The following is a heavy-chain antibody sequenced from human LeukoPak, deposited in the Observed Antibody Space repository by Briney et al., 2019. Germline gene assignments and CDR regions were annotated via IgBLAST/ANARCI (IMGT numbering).Heavy chain of an antibody. CDR1: GYTFSNYY. CDR3: ARAWGHTADLAFDI. CDR2: INPNGGST. D-gene: IGHD3-16*01. Sequence: APVKVSCKASGYTFSNYYIHWVRQAPGQGLEWLGLINPNGGSTNPAPKFQGRVTMTRDMSTSTVYMELSSLRSEDTAVYYCARAWGHTADLAFDIWGQGTMVTVSS. J-gene: IGHJ3*02. V-gene: IGHV1-46*01.